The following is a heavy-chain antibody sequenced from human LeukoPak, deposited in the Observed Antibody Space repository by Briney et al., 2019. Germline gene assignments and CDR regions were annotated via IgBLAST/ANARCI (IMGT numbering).Heavy chain of an antibody. CDR1: GGTFSSYA. V-gene: IGHV1-69*04. D-gene: IGHD3-22*01. CDR3: ARDVSDSSGYYDY. Sequence: SVKVSCKASGGTFSSYAISWVRQAPGQGLEWMGRIIPIFGIANYAQKFQGRVTITADKSTSTAYMELSSLRSEDTAVYYCARDVSDSSGYYDYWGQGTLVNVSS. J-gene: IGHJ4*02. CDR2: IIPIFGIA.